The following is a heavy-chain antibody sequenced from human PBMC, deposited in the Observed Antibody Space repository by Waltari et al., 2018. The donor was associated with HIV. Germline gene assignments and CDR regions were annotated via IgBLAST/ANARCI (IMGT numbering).Heavy chain of an antibody. V-gene: IGHV4-61*02. CDR3: ARGTYYYDSSGYYYVDY. CDR1: GGSISSGSYY. CDR2: IYTSGST. D-gene: IGHD3-22*01. J-gene: IGHJ4*02. Sequence: QVQLQESGPGLVKPTQTLSLTCTVSGGSISSGSYYWLWTRQPAGKGLEWIGRIYTSGSTNYNPSRKSLVTISVDTSKNQFSLKLSSVTAADTAVYYCARGTYYYDSSGYYYVDYWGQGTLVTVSS.